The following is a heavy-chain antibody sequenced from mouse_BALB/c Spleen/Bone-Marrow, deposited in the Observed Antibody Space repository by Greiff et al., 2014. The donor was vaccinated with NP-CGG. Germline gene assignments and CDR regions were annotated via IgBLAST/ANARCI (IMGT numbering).Heavy chain of an antibody. Sequence: QVQLQQSGAELARPGASVKLSCKASGYTFTGYWMQWVKQRPGQGLEWIGAIYPGDGDTRYTQKFKGKATLTADKSSSTAYMQLSSLASEDSAVYYCARSGAMDYWGQGTSVTVSS. CDR3: ARSGAMDY. CDR2: IYPGDGDT. J-gene: IGHJ4*01. CDR1: GYTFTGYW. D-gene: IGHD3-2*02. V-gene: IGHV1-87*01.